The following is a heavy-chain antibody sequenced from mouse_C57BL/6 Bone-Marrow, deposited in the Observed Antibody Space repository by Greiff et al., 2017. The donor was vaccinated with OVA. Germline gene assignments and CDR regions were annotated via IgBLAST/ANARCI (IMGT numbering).Heavy chain of an antibody. CDR1: GYTFTSNW. D-gene: IGHD1-1*01. V-gene: IGHV1-59*01. CDR2: IDPSDSYT. CDR3: ARASYYGSRSFAY. J-gene: IGHJ3*01. Sequence: QVQLQQPGAELVRPGTSVKLSCKASGYTFTSNWMHWVKQRPGQGLEWIGVIDPSDSYTNYNQKFKGKATLTVDTSSSTAYMQLSSLTSEDSAVYYCARASYYGSRSFAYWGQGTLVTVSA.